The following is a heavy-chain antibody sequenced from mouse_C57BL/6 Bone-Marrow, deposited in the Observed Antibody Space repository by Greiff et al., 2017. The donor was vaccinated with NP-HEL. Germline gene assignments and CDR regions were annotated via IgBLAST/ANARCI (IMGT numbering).Heavy chain of an antibody. CDR2: IDPSDSYT. CDR1: GYTFTSYW. J-gene: IGHJ3*01. V-gene: IGHV1-50*01. CDR3: ALYYYGSSPWFAY. D-gene: IGHD1-1*01. Sequence: VQLQQPGAELVKPGASVKLSCKASGYTFTSYWMQWVKQRPGQGLEWIGEIDPSDSYTNYNQKFKGKATLTVDTSSSTAYMQLSILTSEDSAVYYCALYYYGSSPWFAYWGQGTLVTVSA.